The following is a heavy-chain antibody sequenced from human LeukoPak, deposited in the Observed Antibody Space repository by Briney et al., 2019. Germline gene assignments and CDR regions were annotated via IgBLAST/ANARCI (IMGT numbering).Heavy chain of an antibody. J-gene: IGHJ5*02. CDR3: ARDPRYFDWLLSDWFDP. V-gene: IGHV3-48*01. Sequence: GGSLRLSCAASGFTFSSYSMNWVRQAPGKGLEWVSYISSSSTIYYADSVKGRFTISRDNAKNSLYLQMNSLRAEDTAVYYCARDPRYFDWLLSDWFDPWGQGTLVTVSS. CDR2: ISSSSTI. CDR1: GFTFSSYS. D-gene: IGHD3-9*01.